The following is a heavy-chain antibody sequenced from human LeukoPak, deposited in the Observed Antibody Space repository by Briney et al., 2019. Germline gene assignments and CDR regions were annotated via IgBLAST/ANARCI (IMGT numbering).Heavy chain of an antibody. CDR2: ISSSGTTI. V-gene: IGHV3-48*03. CDR3: ARDDSPWYAY. Sequence: GGSLRLSCAASGFTFSSYEMNWVRQAPGKGLQWVSDISSSGTTIYYADSVKGRFTISRDNAKNSLYLQMNSLRAEDTAVYYCARDDSPWYAYWGPGTLVTVSS. CDR1: GFTFSSYE. J-gene: IGHJ4*02. D-gene: IGHD6-13*01.